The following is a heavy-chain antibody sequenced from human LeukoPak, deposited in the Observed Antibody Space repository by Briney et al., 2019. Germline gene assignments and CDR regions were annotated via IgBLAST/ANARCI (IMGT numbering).Heavy chain of an antibody. CDR3: ARYSYTVAFDP. D-gene: IGHD5-18*01. CDR2: ISSSSSTI. V-gene: IGHV3-48*04. CDR1: GFTFSSYS. Sequence: PGGSLRLSCAASGFTFSSYSMNWVRQAPGKGLEWVSYISSSSSTIYYADSVKGRFTISRDNAKNSLYLQMNSLRAEDTAVYYCARYSYTVAFDPWGQGTLVTVSS. J-gene: IGHJ5*02.